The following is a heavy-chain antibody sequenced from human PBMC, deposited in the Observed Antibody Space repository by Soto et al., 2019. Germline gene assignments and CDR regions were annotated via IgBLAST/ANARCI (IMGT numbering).Heavy chain of an antibody. CDR3: ARDIGGMEWLLTQTFDY. D-gene: IGHD3-3*01. Sequence: ASVKVSCKASGYTFTSYGISWVRQAPGQGLEWMGWISAYNGNTNYAQKLQGRVTMTTDTSTSTAYMELRSLRSDDTAVYYCARDIGGMEWLLTQTFDYWGQGPLVTVSS. CDR1: GYTFTSYG. CDR2: ISAYNGNT. J-gene: IGHJ4*02. V-gene: IGHV1-18*01.